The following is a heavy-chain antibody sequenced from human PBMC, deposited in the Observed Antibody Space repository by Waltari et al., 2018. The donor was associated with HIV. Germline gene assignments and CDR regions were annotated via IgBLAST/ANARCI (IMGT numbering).Heavy chain of an antibody. CDR1: GGSISSSSYY. CDR3: ARRKQLSGSYHDGY. V-gene: IGHV4-39*01. Sequence: QLQLQESGPGLVKPSETLSLTCTVSGGSISSSSYYWGWIRQPPGKGLEWIGSIYYSGSTYYNPSLKSRVTISVDTSKNQFSLKLSSVTAADTAVYYCARRKQLSGSYHDGYWGQGTLVTVSS. D-gene: IGHD1-26*01. CDR2: IYYSGST. J-gene: IGHJ4*02.